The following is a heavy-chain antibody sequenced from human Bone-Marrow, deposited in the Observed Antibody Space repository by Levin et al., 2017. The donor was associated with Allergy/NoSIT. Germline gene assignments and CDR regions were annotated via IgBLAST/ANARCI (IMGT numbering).Heavy chain of an antibody. V-gene: IGHV3-23*01. Sequence: SFSVSGFSFRDYTMGWVRQAPGKFLPFFSALAPRRAPPASADSVKGRFTMSRDSSQNTLYLQMNSLRAEDTAVYYCARAGDASWYDYWGQGTLVTVSS. CDR1: GFSFRDYT. D-gene: IGHD6-13*01. CDR2: LAPRRAPP. J-gene: IGHJ4*02. CDR3: ARAGDASWYDY.